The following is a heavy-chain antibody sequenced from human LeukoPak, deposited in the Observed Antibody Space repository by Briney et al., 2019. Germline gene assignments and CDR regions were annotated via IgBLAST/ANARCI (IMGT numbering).Heavy chain of an antibody. J-gene: IGHJ4*02. CDR1: GFSFSSHD. CDR2: VWSDGSNK. V-gene: IGHV3-33*01. Sequence: PGPSLRLSCAASGFSFSSHDMHWVRQAPGKGLEWVSVVWSDGSNKYYADSVEGRFTISRDNSRNTVYLQMNSLRDEDTAVYYCASGTYYGSGSWGYWGQGTLVTVSS. CDR3: ASGTYYGSGSWGY. D-gene: IGHD3-10*01.